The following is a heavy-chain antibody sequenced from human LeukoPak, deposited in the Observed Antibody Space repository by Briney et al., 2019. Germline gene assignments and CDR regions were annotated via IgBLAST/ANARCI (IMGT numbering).Heavy chain of an antibody. J-gene: IGHJ4*02. CDR1: GFTFSSYA. CDR2: ISGSGGST. Sequence: PGGSLRLSCAASGFTFSSYAMSWVRQAPGKGLEWVSAISGSGGSTYYADSVKGRFTISRDNSKNTLYLQMNSLRAEDTAVYYCAYGFGSGWYGGRFDYWGQGTLVTVSS. V-gene: IGHV3-23*01. CDR3: AYGFGSGWYGGRFDY. D-gene: IGHD6-19*01.